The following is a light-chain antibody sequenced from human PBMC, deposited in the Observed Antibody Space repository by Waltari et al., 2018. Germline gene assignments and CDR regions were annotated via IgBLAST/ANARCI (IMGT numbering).Light chain of an antibody. CDR1: LSVFYSSDNKNY. CDR3: QQYYSTSLT. J-gene: IGKJ4*01. Sequence: DIVLTQSPDSLAVSLGERATIHRKSSLSVFYSSDNKNYLAWYQQKPGQPPKLLIYWASTRDSGVPDRFSGSGSGTHFTLSISGLQAEDVAVYYCQQYYSTSLTFGGGTKVEIK. V-gene: IGKV4-1*01. CDR2: WAS.